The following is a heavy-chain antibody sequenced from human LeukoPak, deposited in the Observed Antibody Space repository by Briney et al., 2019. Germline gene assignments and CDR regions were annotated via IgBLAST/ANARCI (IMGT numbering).Heavy chain of an antibody. J-gene: IGHJ4*02. CDR2: ISGSGGST. Sequence: GGTLRLSCAASGFTFTTYGMNWVRQVPGKGLEWVSAISGSGGSTYYANSVKGRFTISRDNSKNTLYLQMNSLRAEDTAVYYCAKWDIVGATLIDYWGQGTLVTVSS. D-gene: IGHD1-26*01. CDR3: AKWDIVGATLIDY. CDR1: GFTFTTYG. V-gene: IGHV3-23*01.